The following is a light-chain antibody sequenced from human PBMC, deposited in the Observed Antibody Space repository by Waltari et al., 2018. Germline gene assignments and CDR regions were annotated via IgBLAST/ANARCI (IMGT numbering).Light chain of an antibody. CDR1: QSVLYSTIHKNY. CDR2: WAS. J-gene: IGKJ1*01. V-gene: IGKV4-1*01. CDR3: QQYCSVPPT. Sequence: DIVMTQSPDSLAVSLGERATINCKSSQSVLYSTIHKNYLAWFQQKPGQPPKLLIYWASTRESGVPSRFSGSGSGTDFTLTISSLQAEDVAVYYCQQYCSVPPTFGQGTRVEIK.